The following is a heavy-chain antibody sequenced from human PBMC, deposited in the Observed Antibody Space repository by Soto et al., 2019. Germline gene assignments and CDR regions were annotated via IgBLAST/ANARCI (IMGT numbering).Heavy chain of an antibody. V-gene: IGHV4-59*01. CDR3: ARVQMATLYFDS. CDR1: GSSISGFY. Sequence: QVQLQESGPGLVKPSETLSLTCTVSGSSISGFYWSWVRQPPGKGLEWIGYVYYSGTHNYNPSLKSRLTISIDTPKNQCSLKLSSVTAADTAVYYCARVQMATLYFDSWGQGTLVTVSS. J-gene: IGHJ4*02. D-gene: IGHD5-12*01. CDR2: VYYSGTH.